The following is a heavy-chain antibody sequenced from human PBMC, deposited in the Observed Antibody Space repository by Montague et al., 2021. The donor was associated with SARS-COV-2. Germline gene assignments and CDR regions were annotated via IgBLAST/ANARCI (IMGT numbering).Heavy chain of an antibody. CDR1: GGSISSSNW. Sequence: SETLSLTCAVSGGSISSSNWWSWVRQPPGKGLEWIGEIYHSGSTNYNPSLKSRVTISVDKSKNQFPLKLSSVTAADTAVYYCARVNSSGWYGYYYYGMDVWGQGTTVTVSS. CDR3: ARVNSSGWYGYYYYGMDV. J-gene: IGHJ6*02. V-gene: IGHV4-4*02. CDR2: IYHSGST. D-gene: IGHD6-19*01.